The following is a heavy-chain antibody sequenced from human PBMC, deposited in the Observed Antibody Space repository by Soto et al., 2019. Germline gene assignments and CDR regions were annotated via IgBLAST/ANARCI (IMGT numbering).Heavy chain of an antibody. Sequence: QVQLQESGPGLVKSSQTLSLTCTVSGGSISSGGSYWSWIRQRPGKGLEWIGYIFYMDSFYYTPALKGRVVILADTYMNQFTLNLTSVTDADTAVYYCARAPEAPPIFGVVRPYFFDFWGQGTLVTVSS. CDR2: IFYMDSF. V-gene: IGHV4-31*03. J-gene: IGHJ4*02. D-gene: IGHD3-3*01. CDR1: GGSISSGGSY. CDR3: ARAPEAPPIFGVVRPYFFDF.